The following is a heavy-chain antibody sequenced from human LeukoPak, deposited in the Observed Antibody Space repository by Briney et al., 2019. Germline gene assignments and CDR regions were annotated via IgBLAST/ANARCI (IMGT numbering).Heavy chain of an antibody. V-gene: IGHV4-31*03. CDR2: IYYSGST. Sequence: SETLSLTCTVSGGSISSGGYYWSWIRQHPGKGLEWIGYIYYSGSTYYNPSLKSRVTISVDTSKNQFSVKLSSVTAADTAVYYCAGDFGGYCSSTSCYAPNAFDIWGQGTMVTVSS. J-gene: IGHJ3*02. CDR3: AGDFGGYCSSTSCYAPNAFDI. D-gene: IGHD2-2*01. CDR1: GGSISSGGYY.